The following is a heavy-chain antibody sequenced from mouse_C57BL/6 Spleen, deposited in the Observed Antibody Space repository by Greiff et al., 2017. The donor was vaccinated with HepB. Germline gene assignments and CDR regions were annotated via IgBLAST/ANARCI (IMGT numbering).Heavy chain of an antibody. J-gene: IGHJ2*01. CDR2: IDPSDSYT. Sequence: VQLQQPEAELVMPGASVKLSCKASGYTFTSYWMHWVKQRPGQGLEWIGEIDPSDSYTNYNQKFKGKSTLTVDKSSSTAYMQLSSLTSEDSAVYYCARNFYYYGSSYFDYWGQGTTLTVSS. D-gene: IGHD1-1*01. CDR1: GYTFTSYW. CDR3: ARNFYYYGSSYFDY. V-gene: IGHV1-69*01.